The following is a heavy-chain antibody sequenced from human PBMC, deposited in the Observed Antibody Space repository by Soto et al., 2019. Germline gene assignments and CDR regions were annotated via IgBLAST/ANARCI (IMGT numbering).Heavy chain of an antibody. V-gene: IGHV3-21*06. D-gene: IGHD1-26*01. CDR3: TRYEGGSHDNFLNP. CDR1: TFNSYS. Sequence: EVQLVESGGGLDKRGGSLRLSCTFTFNSYSLNWVREAPGKGLEWVSSISSGSAYIKYADSVKGRLTISRDNANNLLYLQMRILGVDVTAVYYCTRYEGGSHDNFLNPWGHGTLVTVSS. J-gene: IGHJ5*02. CDR2: ISSGSAYI.